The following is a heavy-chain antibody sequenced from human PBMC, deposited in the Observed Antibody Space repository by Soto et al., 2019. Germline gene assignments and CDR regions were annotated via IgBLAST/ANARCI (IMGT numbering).Heavy chain of an antibody. CDR1: GGTFSSYA. V-gene: IGHV1-69*01. J-gene: IGHJ5*02. Sequence: QVQLVQSGAEVKKPGSSVKVSCKASGGTFSSYAISWVRQAPGQGVEWMGGIIPIFGTANYAQKFQGRVTITADESTSTAYMELSSLRSEDTAVYYCARDHYYGSGPGRVWFDPWGQGTLVTVSS. CDR3: ARDHYYGSGPGRVWFDP. CDR2: IIPIFGTA. D-gene: IGHD3-10*01.